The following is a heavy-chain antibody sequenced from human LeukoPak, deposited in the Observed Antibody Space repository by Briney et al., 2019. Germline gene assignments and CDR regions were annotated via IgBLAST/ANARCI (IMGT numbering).Heavy chain of an antibody. CDR2: IKQDGSEK. CDR3: ARADTAMVRIKDEYFQH. CDR1: GFTFSSYW. V-gene: IGHV3-7*03. J-gene: IGHJ1*01. Sequence: GGSLRLSCAASGFTFSSYWMSWVRQAPGKGLEGVANIKQDGSEKYYVDSVKGRFTISRDNAKNSLYLQMNSLRAEGTAVYYCARADTAMVRIKDEYFQHWGQGTLVTVSS. D-gene: IGHD5-18*01.